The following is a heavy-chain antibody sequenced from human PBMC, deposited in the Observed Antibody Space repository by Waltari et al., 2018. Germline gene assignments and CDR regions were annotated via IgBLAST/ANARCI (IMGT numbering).Heavy chain of an antibody. D-gene: IGHD3-10*01. CDR3: ARLLPAYSYGYYYYYMDV. V-gene: IGHV4-59*08. CDR1: GGSISSYY. CDR2: IYYRGTT. J-gene: IGHJ6*03. Sequence: QVQLQESGPGLVKPSETLSLTCTVSGGSISSYYWIWLRQTQGKGLEWIGYIYYRGTTNYNPSLKNRVNIKVDTSKNQLSLKMSSVTAADTAVYYCARLLPAYSYGYYYYYMDVWGKGTTVTISS.